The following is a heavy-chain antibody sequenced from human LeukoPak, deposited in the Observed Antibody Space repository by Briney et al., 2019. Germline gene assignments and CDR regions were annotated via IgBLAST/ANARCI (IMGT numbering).Heavy chain of an antibody. D-gene: IGHD2-2*01. CDR2: INHSGST. CDR3: ARVYCSSTSCPYYYYGMDV. V-gene: IGHV4-34*01. CDR1: GGSSSGYY. Sequence: SETLSLTCAVYGGSSSGYYCSWIRQPPGKGLEWIGEINHSGSTNYNPSLKSRVTISVDTSKNQFSLKLSSVTAADTAVYYCARVYCSSTSCPYYYYGMDVWGKGTTVTVSS. J-gene: IGHJ6*04.